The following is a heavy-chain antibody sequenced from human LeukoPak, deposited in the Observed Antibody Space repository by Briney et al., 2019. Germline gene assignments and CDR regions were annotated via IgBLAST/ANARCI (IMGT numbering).Heavy chain of an antibody. CDR1: GGSISSGDYY. Sequence: KPSETLSLTCTVSGGSISSGDYYWSWIRQPPGKGLEWIGYIYYSGSTYYNPSLKSRVTISVDTSKNQFSLKLSSVTAADTAVYYCARVPSSGTFDYWGQGTLVTVSS. CDR3: ARVPSSGTFDY. J-gene: IGHJ4*02. V-gene: IGHV4-30-4*08. D-gene: IGHD3-10*01. CDR2: IYYSGST.